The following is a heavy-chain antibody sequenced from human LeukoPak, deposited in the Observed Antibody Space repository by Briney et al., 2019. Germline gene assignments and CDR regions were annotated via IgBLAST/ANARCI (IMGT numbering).Heavy chain of an antibody. D-gene: IGHD3-10*01. J-gene: IGHJ4*02. CDR3: ARRTSGDYYFDY. V-gene: IGHV4-39*01. Sequence: SETLSLTCAVSGGSISSGGYSWSWIRQPPGKGLEWIGEINHSGSTNYNPSLKSRVTISVDTSKNQFSLKLSSVTAADTAVYYCARRTSGDYYFDYWGQGTLVTVSS. CDR1: GGSISSGGYS. CDR2: INHSGST.